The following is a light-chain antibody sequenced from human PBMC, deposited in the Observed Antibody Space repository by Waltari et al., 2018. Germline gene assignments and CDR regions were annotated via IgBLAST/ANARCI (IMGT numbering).Light chain of an antibody. V-gene: IGKV3-20*01. Sequence: ENVLTQSPSTLSLSPGERVTLSCRASHSVSSRYLAWYQQKPGQAPRLLIYGAMNRATGIPDMFSGSGLATDFTFTISRLEPEDSAVYYCQQYGSTPWTFGQGTKVEIK. CDR3: QQYGSTPWT. J-gene: IGKJ1*01. CDR2: GAM. CDR1: HSVSSRY.